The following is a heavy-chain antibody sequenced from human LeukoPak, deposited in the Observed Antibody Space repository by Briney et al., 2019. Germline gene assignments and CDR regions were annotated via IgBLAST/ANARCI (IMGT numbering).Heavy chain of an antibody. Sequence: PGGSLRLSCAASGFTFSSYSMNWVRQAPGKGLEWVSYISSSSSTIYYADSVKGRFTISRDNAKNSLYLQMNSLRAEDTAVYYCASHDFWSGLHFDYWGQGPLVSVS. CDR3: ASHDFWSGLHFDY. V-gene: IGHV3-48*04. J-gene: IGHJ4*02. CDR2: ISSSSSTI. D-gene: IGHD3-3*01. CDR1: GFTFSSYS.